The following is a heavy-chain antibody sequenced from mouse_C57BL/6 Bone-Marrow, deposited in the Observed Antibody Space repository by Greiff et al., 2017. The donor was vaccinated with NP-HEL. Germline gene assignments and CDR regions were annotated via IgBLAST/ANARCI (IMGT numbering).Heavy chain of an antibody. CDR2: IDPETGGT. CDR3: TRGPYGTPYYYAMDY. J-gene: IGHJ4*01. V-gene: IGHV1-15*01. CDR1: GYTFTDYE. D-gene: IGHD1-1*01. Sequence: VQLQQSGAELVRPGASVTLSCKASGYTFTDYEMHWVKQTPVHGLEWIGAIDPETGGTASNQKFKGKAILTADKSSSTAYMGLRCLTSEDSTVYYCTRGPYGTPYYYAMDYRGQGTSVTVSS.